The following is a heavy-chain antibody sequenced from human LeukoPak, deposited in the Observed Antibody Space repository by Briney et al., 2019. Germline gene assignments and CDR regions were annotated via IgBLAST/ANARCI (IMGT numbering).Heavy chain of an antibody. Sequence: SETLSLTCTVSGGSISSGPYYWSWIRQPAGKGLEWIGRIYTSGSTNYNPSLKSRVTISLDTSKNQFSLKLSSVTAADTAVYYCARGGWFGESPFDYWGQGTLVTVSS. CDR3: ARGGWFGESPFDY. V-gene: IGHV4-61*02. J-gene: IGHJ4*02. CDR1: GGSISSGPYY. D-gene: IGHD3-10*01. CDR2: IYTSGST.